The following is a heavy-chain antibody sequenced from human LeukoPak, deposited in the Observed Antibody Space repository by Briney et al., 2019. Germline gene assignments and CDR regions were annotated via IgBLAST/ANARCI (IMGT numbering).Heavy chain of an antibody. CDR2: IIAIFGTA. J-gene: IGHJ4*02. CDR3: ARDLGGPGPIDY. D-gene: IGHD3-16*01. Sequence: SVKVSCKASGGTFRSYAISWVRQAPGQGLEWMGGIIAIFGTANYAQKLQGRVTMTTDTSTSTAYMELRSLRSDDTAVYYCARDLGGPGPIDYWGQGTLVTVSS. V-gene: IGHV1-69*05. CDR1: GGTFRSYA.